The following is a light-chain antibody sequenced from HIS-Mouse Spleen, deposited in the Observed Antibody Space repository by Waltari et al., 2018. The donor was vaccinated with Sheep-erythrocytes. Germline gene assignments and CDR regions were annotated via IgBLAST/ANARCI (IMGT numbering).Light chain of an antibody. CDR1: KLGDKY. CDR2: QDS. V-gene: IGLV3-1*01. Sequence: SYELTQPPSVSVSPGQTASITRSGDKLGDKYACWYQQKPGQSPVLVIYQDSKRPSGIPERFSGSNSGNTATLTISGTQAMDEADYYCQAWDSSLYVFGTGTKVTVL. CDR3: QAWDSSLYV. J-gene: IGLJ1*01.